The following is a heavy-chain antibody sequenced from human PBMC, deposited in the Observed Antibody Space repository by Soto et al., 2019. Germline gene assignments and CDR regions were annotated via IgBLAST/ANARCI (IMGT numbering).Heavy chain of an antibody. Sequence: GGSLRLSCAASGFTFSSYSMNWVRQAPGKGLEWVSSISSSSSYIYYADSVKGRFTISRDNAKNSLYLQMNSLRAEDTAVYYCARDLLHLGEFGVNDAFDIWGQGTMVTVSS. CDR3: ARDLLHLGEFGVNDAFDI. J-gene: IGHJ3*02. V-gene: IGHV3-21*01. CDR1: GFTFSSYS. CDR2: ISSSSSYI. D-gene: IGHD3-16*01.